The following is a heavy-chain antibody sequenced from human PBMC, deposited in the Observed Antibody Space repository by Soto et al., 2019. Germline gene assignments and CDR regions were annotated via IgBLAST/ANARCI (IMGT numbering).Heavy chain of an antibody. CDR2: IKQDGSEK. CDR1: GFTFSSYW. Sequence: GGSLRLSCAASGFTFSSYWMSWVRQAPGKGLEWVANIKQDGSEKYYVDSVKGRFTISRDNAKNSLYLQMNSLRAEDTAVYYCARDRTIFGVDPDAFDIWGQGTMVTVSS. V-gene: IGHV3-7*01. D-gene: IGHD3-3*01. CDR3: ARDRTIFGVDPDAFDI. J-gene: IGHJ3*02.